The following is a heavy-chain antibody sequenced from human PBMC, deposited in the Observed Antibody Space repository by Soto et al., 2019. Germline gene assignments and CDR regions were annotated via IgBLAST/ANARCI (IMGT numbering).Heavy chain of an antibody. CDR3: AKRRGAGGHFDY. V-gene: IGHV3-23*01. CDR2: VSIGGST. D-gene: IGHD2-15*01. Sequence: GDSLRLSCAASGFTFSSYAMGWVRQGPGEGLEWVAVVSIGGSTHYADSVRGRFTISRDNSKNTLSLQMNSLTAEDTAVYFCAKRRGAGGHFDYWGQGALVTGSS. J-gene: IGHJ4*02. CDR1: GFTFSSYA.